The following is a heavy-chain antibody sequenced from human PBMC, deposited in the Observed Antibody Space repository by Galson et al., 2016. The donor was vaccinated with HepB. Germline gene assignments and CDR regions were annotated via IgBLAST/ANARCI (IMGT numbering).Heavy chain of an antibody. CDR3: ARKVLHQFDSRGYCPGPLDM. Sequence: SLRLSCAASGFPYSSHAMNWVRQAPGKGLEWISAITSTGAKTFYADSVKGRFNITRDTSKSTLSLQINNLRAEDTALYYCARKVLHQFDSRGYCPGPLDMWGQATQVTLSS. CDR1: GFPYSSHA. J-gene: IGHJ3*02. CDR2: ITSTGAKT. V-gene: IGHV3-23*01. D-gene: IGHD3-22*01.